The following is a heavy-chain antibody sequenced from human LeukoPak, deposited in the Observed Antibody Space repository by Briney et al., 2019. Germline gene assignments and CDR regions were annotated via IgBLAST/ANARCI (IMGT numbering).Heavy chain of an antibody. D-gene: IGHD6-19*01. J-gene: IGHJ4*02. CDR3: AGWGKRWLVPYFDY. CDR2: IYYSGST. CDR1: GGSISSSSYY. Sequence: PSETRSLTCTVSGGSISSSSYYWGWIRQPPGKGLEWIGSIYYSGSTYYNPSLKSRVTISVDTSKNQFSLKLSSVTAADTAVYYCAGWGKRWLVPYFDYWGQGTLVTVSS. V-gene: IGHV4-39*07.